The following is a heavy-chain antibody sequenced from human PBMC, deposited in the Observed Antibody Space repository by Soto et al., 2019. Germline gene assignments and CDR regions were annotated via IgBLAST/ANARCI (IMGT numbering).Heavy chain of an antibody. D-gene: IGHD1-26*01. CDR3: ARGGYYFYMDV. CDR2: IHHSGST. Sequence: SETLSLTCAVSGGSISISNWWSWVRQTPGKGLEWIGQIHHSGSTNYSPSLTSRVTISVDKSKNQFSLKMNSVTAADTAVYYCARGGYYFYMDVWGKGTTVTVSS. CDR1: GGSISISNW. J-gene: IGHJ6*03. V-gene: IGHV4-4*02.